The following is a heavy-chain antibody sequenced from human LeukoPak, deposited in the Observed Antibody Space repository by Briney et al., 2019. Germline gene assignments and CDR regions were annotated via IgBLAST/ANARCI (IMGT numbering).Heavy chain of an antibody. Sequence: SETLYLTCTVSGGSISSYYWSWIRQPPGKGLEWIGYIYYSGSTNYNPSLKSRVTISVDTSKNQFSLKLSSVTAADTAVYYCARVGELNWFDPWGQGTLVTVSS. V-gene: IGHV4-59*01. CDR3: ARVGELNWFDP. D-gene: IGHD3-10*01. CDR2: IYYSGST. J-gene: IGHJ5*02. CDR1: GGSISSYY.